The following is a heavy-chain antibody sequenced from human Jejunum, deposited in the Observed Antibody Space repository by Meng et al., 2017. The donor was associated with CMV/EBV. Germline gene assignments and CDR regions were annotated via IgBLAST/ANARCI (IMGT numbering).Heavy chain of an antibody. J-gene: IGHJ4*02. CDR2: IKHDGSDK. Sequence: LSCSASGFSFSSYWMTWVRQATGKGLEWVANIKHDGSDKYYVDSVKGRFTISRDNAKNSLYLQMNSLRVEDTATYYCASTAGCDYWGQGTLVTVSS. D-gene: IGHD6-19*01. CDR1: GFSFSSYW. V-gene: IGHV3-7*01. CDR3: ASTAGCDY.